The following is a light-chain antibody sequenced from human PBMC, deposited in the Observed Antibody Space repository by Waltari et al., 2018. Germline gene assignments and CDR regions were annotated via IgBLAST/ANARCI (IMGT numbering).Light chain of an antibody. CDR1: SRYVGAYNY. CDR2: DVS. J-gene: IGLJ3*02. V-gene: IGLV2-14*03. Sequence: QSALPQPASVSGSPGPSIPISFTGSSRYVGAYNYVSWYQQHPGKAPRLIIFDVSNRPSGVSNRFSGSKSGNTASLTISGLQAEDEADYYCASYVSSSTLELFGGGTSLTVL. CDR3: ASYVSSSTLEL.